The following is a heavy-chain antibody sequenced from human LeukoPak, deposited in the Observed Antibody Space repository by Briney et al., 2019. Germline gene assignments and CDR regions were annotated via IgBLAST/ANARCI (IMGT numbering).Heavy chain of an antibody. CDR3: AGVLKGVFY. V-gene: IGHV4-59*08. J-gene: IGHJ4*02. Sequence: PSETLSLTCTVSGGSITGYYWSWIWQPPGKGLEWIGDIYYTGSTTYNPSLRSRLTISLDTSKNQFSLRLKSVTAADTAVYYCAGVLKGVFYFGQGTLVTVSS. CDR1: GGSITGYY. D-gene: IGHD3-10*01. CDR2: IYYTGST.